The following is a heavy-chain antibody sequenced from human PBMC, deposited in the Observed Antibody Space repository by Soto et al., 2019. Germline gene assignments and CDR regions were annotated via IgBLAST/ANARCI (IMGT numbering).Heavy chain of an antibody. J-gene: IGHJ6*02. CDR1: GGSFSGYY. CDR3: ARVSGIYYYGMDV. D-gene: IGHD3-10*01. CDR2: INHSGST. V-gene: IGHV4-34*01. Sequence: QVQLQQWGAGLLKPSATLSLTCAVFGGSFSGYYWSWIRQPPGKGLEWIGEINHSGSTNYNPSLKSRFTISVDTSKNQFSLKLSSVTAADTAVYYCARVSGIYYYGMDVWGQGTTVTVSS.